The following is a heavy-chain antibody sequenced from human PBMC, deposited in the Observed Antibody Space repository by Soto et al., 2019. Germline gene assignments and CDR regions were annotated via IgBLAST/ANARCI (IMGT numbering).Heavy chain of an antibody. D-gene: IGHD3-10*01. V-gene: IGHV4-31*03. CDR1: GGSISSGGHY. Sequence: PSETLSLTCTVSGGSISSGGHYWSWIRQHPEKGLEWIGYMYYSGSTYYNPSLKSRITISVDTSKNQFSLKLSSVTAADTVVYYCARESVSDYYGSGIPPRDYYYMDVWGKGTTVTVSS. CDR3: ARESVSDYYGSGIPPRDYYYMDV. J-gene: IGHJ6*03. CDR2: MYYSGST.